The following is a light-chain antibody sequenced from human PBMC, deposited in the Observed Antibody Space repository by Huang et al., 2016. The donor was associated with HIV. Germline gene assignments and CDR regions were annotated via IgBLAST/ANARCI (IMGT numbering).Light chain of an antibody. CDR1: QSISNY. CDR2: DAS. V-gene: IGKV3-11*01. Sequence: EIVLTQSPATLSLSPGEKATLSCRASQSISNYLAWYQQKPGQPPRLLIYDASNRATGIPARFSGRQSGTDFSLTISSLEPEDFAVYYCQQRSNWPPVTFGQGTRLEIK. CDR3: QQRSNWPPVT. J-gene: IGKJ5*01.